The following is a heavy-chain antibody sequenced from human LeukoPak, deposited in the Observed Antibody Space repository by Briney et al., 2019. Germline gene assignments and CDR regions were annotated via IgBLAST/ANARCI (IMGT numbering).Heavy chain of an antibody. CDR3: ARSSSSWSYFDY. Sequence: GGSLRLSCAASGFIFSSYGMHWFRQAPGKGLEWVAFIQYDGSNEYYADSVKGRLTISRDNSKNTLYLQMNSLRAEDTAVYYCARSSSSWSYFDYWGQGTLVTVSS. CDR2: IQYDGSNE. J-gene: IGHJ4*02. D-gene: IGHD6-13*01. V-gene: IGHV3-30*02. CDR1: GFIFSSYG.